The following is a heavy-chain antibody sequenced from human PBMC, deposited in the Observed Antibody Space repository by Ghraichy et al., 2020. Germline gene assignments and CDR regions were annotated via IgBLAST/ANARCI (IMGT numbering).Heavy chain of an antibody. V-gene: IGHV4-4*02. CDR2: MFHSGGS. CDR1: GASISSSNW. CDR3: ASWCSGDNCYLKGG. J-gene: IGHJ4*02. Sequence: GSLRLSCAVSGASISSSNWWTWVRQPPGKGLEWIGEMFHSGGSNYNPSLKSRVTISLDKSKNQFSLRLSSVTAADTAVYYCASWCSGDNCYLKGGWGQGTLVTVSS. D-gene: IGHD2-15*01.